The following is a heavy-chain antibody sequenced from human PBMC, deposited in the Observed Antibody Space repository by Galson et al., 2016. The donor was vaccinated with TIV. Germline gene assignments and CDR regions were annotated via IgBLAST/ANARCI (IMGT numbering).Heavy chain of an antibody. J-gene: IGHJ3*02. CDR1: GFTFGSHW. CDR2: IRTDGTTT. V-gene: IGHV3-74*01. Sequence: SLRLSCAASGFTFGSHWMHWVRQVPGKGQVWASRIRTDGTTTAYADSVKGRFTISRDNAKNTLYLQMNSLRDDDTAVYHCVREVLVGPGVKMGMRAFDIWGRGTTVTVSS. CDR3: VREVLVGPGVKMGMRAFDI. D-gene: IGHD2-15*01.